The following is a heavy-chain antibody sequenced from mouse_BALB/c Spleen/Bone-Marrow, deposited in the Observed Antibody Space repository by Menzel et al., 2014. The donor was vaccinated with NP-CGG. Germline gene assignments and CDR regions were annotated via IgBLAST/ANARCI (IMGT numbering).Heavy chain of an antibody. Sequence: QVQLQQSGPAVLRPGVSVKISCKGSCYTFTDYAMHCVKQSHAKSLEWIGLISTYNGNTNYNQKFKGKATMTVDKSSSTAYMELARLTSEDSAIYYCARDLLRSHFDYWGQGTTLTVSS. CDR3: ARDLLRSHFDY. D-gene: IGHD1-1*01. V-gene: IGHV1-67*01. CDR1: CYTFTDYA. CDR2: ISTYNGNT. J-gene: IGHJ2*01.